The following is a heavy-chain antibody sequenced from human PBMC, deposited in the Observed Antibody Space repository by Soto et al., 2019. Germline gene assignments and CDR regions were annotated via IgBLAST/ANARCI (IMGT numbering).Heavy chain of an antibody. CDR2: ISYDGSDK. CDR1: GGTFSNY. Sequence: SCKASGGTFSNYMSWVRQAPGKGLEWVALISYDGSDKDYADSVKGRFTISRDNSRNTLFLQMNSLRAEDTAVYYCARDYYKYYDSSGYYRSPAYWGQGTLVTVSS. D-gene: IGHD3-22*01. V-gene: IGHV3-30*19. CDR3: ARDYYKYYDSSGYYRSPAY. J-gene: IGHJ4*02.